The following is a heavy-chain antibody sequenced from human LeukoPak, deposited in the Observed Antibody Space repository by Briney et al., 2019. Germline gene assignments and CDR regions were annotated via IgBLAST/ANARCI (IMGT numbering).Heavy chain of an antibody. CDR2: ISFDGTIK. J-gene: IGHJ4*02. D-gene: IGHD6-13*01. CDR1: GFTFSSYG. CDR3: AKVAAAAGTSFDY. Sequence: GGSLRLSCATSGFTFSSYGIHWVRQAPGKGLEWVAVISFDGTIKYYADSVKGRFTSSRDNSKNTLYLQMNSLRAEDSAVYYCAKVAAAAGTSFDYWGQGTLVTVSS. V-gene: IGHV3-30*18.